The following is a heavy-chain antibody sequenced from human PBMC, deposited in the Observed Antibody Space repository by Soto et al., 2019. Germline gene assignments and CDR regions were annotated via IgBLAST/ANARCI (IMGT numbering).Heavy chain of an antibody. D-gene: IGHD4-17*01. CDR2: IYYSGST. Sequence: PSETLSLTCTVSGGSLSSGGYYWSWIRQHPGKGLEWIGYIYYSGSTYYNPSLKSRVTISVDTSKNQFSLKLSSVTAADTAVYYCARSSQSTVNTFDYWGQGTLVTGSS. CDR1: GGSLSSGGYY. J-gene: IGHJ4*02. CDR3: ARSSQSTVNTFDY. V-gene: IGHV4-31*03.